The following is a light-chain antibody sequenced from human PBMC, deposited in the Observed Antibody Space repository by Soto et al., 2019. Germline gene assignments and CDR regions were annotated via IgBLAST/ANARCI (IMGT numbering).Light chain of an antibody. CDR1: SSNLGAGYE. J-gene: IGLJ1*01. CDR3: QSFDSSLRAYV. V-gene: IGLV1-40*01. CDR2: NNL. Sequence: QSVLAQPPSVSGAPGQRVTISCTGSSSNLGAGYEVHWYKQLPGAAPTLVIFNNLNRPSGVPERFSGSKSGTSASLVISGLQAEDEADYYCQSFDSSLRAYVFGSGTKLTVL.